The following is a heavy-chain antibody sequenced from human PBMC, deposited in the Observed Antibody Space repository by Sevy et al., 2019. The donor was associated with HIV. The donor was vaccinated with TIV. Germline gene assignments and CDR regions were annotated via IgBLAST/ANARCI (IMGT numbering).Heavy chain of an antibody. CDR1: GFTFSGST. J-gene: IGHJ4*02. CDR3: SRQVVAVAGDYFDY. V-gene: IGHV3-73*01. CDR2: IRSKANTYAT. Sequence: GGSLRLSCAASGFTFSGSTKHWVRQASGKGLEWVGRIRSKANTYATAYAASVKGRFSISRDDSKNTAYLQMNSLKTEDTAEYYCSRQVVAVAGDYFDYWGQGTLVTVSS. D-gene: IGHD6-19*01.